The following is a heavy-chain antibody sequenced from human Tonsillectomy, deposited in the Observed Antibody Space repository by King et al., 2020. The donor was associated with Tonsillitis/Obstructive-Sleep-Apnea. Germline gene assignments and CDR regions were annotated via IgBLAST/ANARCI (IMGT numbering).Heavy chain of an antibody. CDR2: INTNTGNP. V-gene: IGHV7-4-1*02. Sequence: VQLVESGSELKKPGASVKVSCKASGYTFTNYAINWVRQAPGQGLEWMGWINTNTGNPTYAQGFTGRFFLSLDTSVSTAYLQISSLKAEDTAVYYCASDAVYYYYMYVWGKGSSVTVSS. CDR3: ASDAVYYYYMYV. J-gene: IGHJ6*03. CDR1: GYTFTNYA.